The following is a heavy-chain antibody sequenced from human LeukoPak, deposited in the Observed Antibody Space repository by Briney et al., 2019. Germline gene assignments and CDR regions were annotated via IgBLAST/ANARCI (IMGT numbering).Heavy chain of an antibody. J-gene: IGHJ3*02. CDR2: FSSSGST. CDR3: ASAAEYSSSSAAFDI. V-gene: IGHV4-4*07. Sequence: SETLSLTCSVSGDSITYFYWSWIRQAAGKGLEWIGRFSSSGSTDYNASLKSRVTMSVDTSKNQLSLKVISVTAADTAVYYCASAAEYSSSSAAFDIWGQGTMVTVSS. D-gene: IGHD6-6*01. CDR1: GDSITYFY.